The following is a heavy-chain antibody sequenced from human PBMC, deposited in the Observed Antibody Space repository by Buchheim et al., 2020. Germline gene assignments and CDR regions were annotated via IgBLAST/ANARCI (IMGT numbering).Heavy chain of an antibody. CDR3: VGDWGNSGPYY. CDR2: INTNTGNP. Sequence: QVQLVQSGSELKKPGASVKVSCKASGYTFTSYGVNWLRQAPGQGPEWMGWINTNTGNPTYAQDFTGRFVFSMDTSVTTAYLQIGSLKTEGTAVYYGVGDWGNSGPYYWGQGTL. J-gene: IGHJ4*02. CDR1: GYTFTSYG. V-gene: IGHV7-4-1*01. D-gene: IGHD3-16*01.